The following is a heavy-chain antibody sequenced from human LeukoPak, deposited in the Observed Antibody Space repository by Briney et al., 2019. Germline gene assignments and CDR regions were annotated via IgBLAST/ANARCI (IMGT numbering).Heavy chain of an antibody. D-gene: IGHD1-26*01. Sequence: PSETLSLTCRVSGGSISSGGYYWSWIRQPPGKGLEWIGEINHSGSTNYNPSLKSRVTISVDTSKNQFSLKLSSVTAADTAVYYCARGELARGADAFDIWGQGTMVTVSS. CDR1: GGSISSGGYY. J-gene: IGHJ3*02. CDR3: ARGELARGADAFDI. V-gene: IGHV4-39*07. CDR2: INHSGST.